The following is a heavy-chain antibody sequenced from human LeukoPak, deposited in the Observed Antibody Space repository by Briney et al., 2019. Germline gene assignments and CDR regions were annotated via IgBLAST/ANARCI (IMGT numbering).Heavy chain of an antibody. CDR2: IWFDGSEK. CDR1: GFTFRNSG. J-gene: IGHJ4*02. D-gene: IGHD1-1*01. Sequence: GGSLRLSCAASGFTFRNSGMHWARQAPGKGLEWVAIIWFDGSEKYYADSVKGRFTISRDNSMNTVYLQMSGLRAEDTAVYYCAKDWGTTGTSGWLFDNWGPGTLVTVSS. V-gene: IGHV3-33*03. CDR3: AKDWGTTGTSGWLFDN.